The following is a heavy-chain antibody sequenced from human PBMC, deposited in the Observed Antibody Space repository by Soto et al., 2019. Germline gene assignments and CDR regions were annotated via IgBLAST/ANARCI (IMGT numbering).Heavy chain of an antibody. CDR3: ATDAECSGGSCYIDY. Sequence: GGSLRLSCAASGFTFSSYTMHWVRQAPGKGLEWVAITSYDGTYSHYADSMKGRFTISRDNSKNMLYLQVNSLRAEDTAVYYCATDAECSGGSCYIDYWGQVTLVTVSS. J-gene: IGHJ4*02. V-gene: IGHV3-30-3*01. D-gene: IGHD2-15*01. CDR2: TSYDGTYS. CDR1: GFTFSSYT.